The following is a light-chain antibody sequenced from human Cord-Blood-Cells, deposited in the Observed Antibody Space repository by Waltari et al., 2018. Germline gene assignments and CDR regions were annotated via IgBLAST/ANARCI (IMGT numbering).Light chain of an antibody. V-gene: IGKV1-5*03. CDR3: KHYNWT. CDR2: KAS. CDR1: QSISSW. Sequence: DIQMTQSPSTLSASVGDRVTITCRASQSISSWLAWYQQKPGKAPKLLIYKASSLASGVPARFSRSGSWTEFTLTISSLHPDDFATNCCKHYNWTLGQGTKVEIK. J-gene: IGKJ1*01.